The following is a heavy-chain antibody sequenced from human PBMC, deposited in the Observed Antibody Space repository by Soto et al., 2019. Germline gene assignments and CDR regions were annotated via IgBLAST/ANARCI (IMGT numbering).Heavy chain of an antibody. CDR3: GIAAAGTRSFAY. D-gene: IGHD6-13*01. V-gene: IGHV4-59*08. CDR2: IYYSGST. Sequence: SETLSLTRTVFGGSISSYYWSWIRQPPGKGLEWIGYIYYSGSTNYNPSLKSRVTISVDTSKNQFSLKLSSVTAADTAVYYCGIAAAGTRSFAYWGQGTLVTVSS. CDR1: GGSISSYY. J-gene: IGHJ4*02.